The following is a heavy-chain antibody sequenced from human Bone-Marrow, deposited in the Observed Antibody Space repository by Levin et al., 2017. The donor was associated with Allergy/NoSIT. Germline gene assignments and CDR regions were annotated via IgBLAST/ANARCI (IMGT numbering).Heavy chain of an antibody. V-gene: IGHV1-18*01. D-gene: IGHD1-26*01. Sequence: GASVKVSCKASGYTFTSYGISWVRQAPGQGLEWMGWISAYNGNTNYAQKLQGRVTMTTDTSTSTAYMELRSLRSDDTAVYYCARDISHGRSLKFPFDYWGQGTLVTVSS. CDR3: ARDISHGRSLKFPFDY. J-gene: IGHJ4*02. CDR1: GYTFTSYG. CDR2: ISAYNGNT.